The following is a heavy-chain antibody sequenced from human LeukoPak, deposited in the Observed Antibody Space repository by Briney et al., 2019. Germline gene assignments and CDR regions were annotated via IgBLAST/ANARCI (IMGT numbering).Heavy chain of an antibody. CDR3: ATGYQYYDYYYMDV. J-gene: IGHJ6*03. V-gene: IGHV3-23*01. Sequence: GGSLRLSCAASGFSFSNYAMSWVRQAPGKGLEWVSAISGRDGSTYYAGSVKGRFTISRDNSKNTLYLQMNSLRGEDTAVYYCATGYQYYDYYYMDVWGKGTTVTISS. D-gene: IGHD6-25*01. CDR1: GFSFSNYA. CDR2: ISGRDGST.